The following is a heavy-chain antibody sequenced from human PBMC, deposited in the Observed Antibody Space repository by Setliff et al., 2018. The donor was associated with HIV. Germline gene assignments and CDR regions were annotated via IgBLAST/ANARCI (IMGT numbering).Heavy chain of an antibody. V-gene: IGHV4-38-2*01. Sequence: SETLSLTCAVYGGSFSGYYWGWIRQPPGEGLEWIGSMYHTGSTYYSPSLNSRFTISVDTSKNQFSLKSGSVTAADTAVYYCARQPLYNDYDWRSYYFDYWGQGSLVTVSS. CDR1: GGSFSGYY. CDR2: MYHTGST. J-gene: IGHJ4*02. D-gene: IGHD5-12*01. CDR3: ARQPLYNDYDWRSYYFDY.